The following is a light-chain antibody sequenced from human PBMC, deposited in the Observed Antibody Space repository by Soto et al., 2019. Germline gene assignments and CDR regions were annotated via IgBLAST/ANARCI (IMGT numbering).Light chain of an antibody. CDR3: SSYTSSSTRV. CDR1: SSDVGGYNY. Sequence: QSALTQPASVSGSPGQSITISCTGTSSDVGGYNYVSWYQQHPGKAPKLMIYDVSNRPSGVYNLFSGSKSGTTASLTIAGLQAEDEADYYCSSYTSSSTRVFGGGTKLTVL. V-gene: IGLV2-14*01. J-gene: IGLJ2*01. CDR2: DVS.